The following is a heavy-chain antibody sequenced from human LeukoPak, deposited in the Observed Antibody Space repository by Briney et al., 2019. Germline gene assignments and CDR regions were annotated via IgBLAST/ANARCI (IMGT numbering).Heavy chain of an antibody. V-gene: IGHV3-23*01. CDR3: ASADGSGYRYY. CDR2: IDSGGGST. CDR1: EYTFSNYA. J-gene: IGHJ4*02. Sequence: GGSLSLSCVASEYTFSNYAMSWVRQAPGKGLEWVSSIDSGGGSTYYADSVKGRFTISRDNSKNTLYLQMNSLRAEDTAIYYCASADGSGYRYYWGQGTLVTVSS. D-gene: IGHD3-22*01.